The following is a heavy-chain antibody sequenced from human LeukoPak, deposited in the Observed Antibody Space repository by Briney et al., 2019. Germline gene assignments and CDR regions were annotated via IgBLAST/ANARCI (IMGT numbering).Heavy chain of an antibody. V-gene: IGHV1-8*03. D-gene: IGHD1-1*01. CDR1: GYTFCSYE. CDR2: MNPKTGKT. Sequence: ASVKVSCKTSGYTFCSYEINWVRQAAGRGLERVGWMNPKTGKTAYARNLQGRVTITRDASISTAYMELSALRYEDTAVYYCARIRPVTTGLKGYYFDYWGQGTLVTVSP. CDR3: ARIRPVTTGLKGYYFDY. J-gene: IGHJ4*02.